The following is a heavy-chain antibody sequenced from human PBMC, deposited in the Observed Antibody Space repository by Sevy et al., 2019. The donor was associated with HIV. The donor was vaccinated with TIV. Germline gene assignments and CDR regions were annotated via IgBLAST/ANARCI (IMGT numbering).Heavy chain of an antibody. D-gene: IGHD3-22*01. Sequence: SETLSLTCTVSGTSFSSDSWTWIRQSPGKGLEWIGEINHTGSTNYNPSLKSRVTISVETSKNQFSLKLTSVTAADTAIYYCARWRGTRVTMIVVVTTGYFDHWGQGTLVTVSS. J-gene: IGHJ4*02. V-gene: IGHV4-34*01. CDR2: INHTGST. CDR1: GTSFSSDS. CDR3: ARWRGTRVTMIVVVTTGYFDH.